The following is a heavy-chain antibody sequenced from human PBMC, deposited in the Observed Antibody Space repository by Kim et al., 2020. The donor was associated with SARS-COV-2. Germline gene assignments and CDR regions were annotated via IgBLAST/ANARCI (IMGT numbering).Heavy chain of an antibody. CDR3: TRHNGGYVWGCYFPAPGMDV. V-gene: IGHV5-51*01. CDR1: GYHFTSYW. Sequence: GESLKISCKGSGYHFTSYWIGLVRQMPGKGLGWMGIIYPGDSDTRYSPSFQGQVTISADKSISTAYLQWSSLKASDTGMYYCTRHNGGYVWGCYFPAPGMDVGGKGTTVTVSS. D-gene: IGHD3-16*01. CDR2: IYPGDSDT. J-gene: IGHJ6*04.